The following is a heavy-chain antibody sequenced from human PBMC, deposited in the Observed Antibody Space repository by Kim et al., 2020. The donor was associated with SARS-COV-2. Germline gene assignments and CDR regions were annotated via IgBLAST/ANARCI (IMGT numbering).Heavy chain of an antibody. CDR1: GFTVSSNY. CDR3: ARGQVYYDFWSGYYGGYYYGMDV. CDR2: IYSGGST. J-gene: IGHJ6*02. V-gene: IGHV3-66*01. D-gene: IGHD3-3*01. Sequence: GGSLRLFCAASGFTVSSNYMSWVRQAAGKGLEWVSVIYSGGSTYYADSVKGRFTISRDNSKNTLYLQMNSLRAEDTAVYYCARGQVYYDFWSGYYGGYYYGMDVWRQGTTVTVSS.